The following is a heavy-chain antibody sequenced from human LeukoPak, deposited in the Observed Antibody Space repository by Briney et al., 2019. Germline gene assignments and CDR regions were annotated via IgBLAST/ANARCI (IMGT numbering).Heavy chain of an antibody. CDR1: GGSISSSNW. J-gene: IGHJ4*02. Sequence: RSETLSLTCAVSGGSISSSNWWSWVRQPPGKGLEWIGEIYHSGSTNYNPSLKSRVTMSVDMSKNEFSLKLNSVTAADTAVYYCARHGVTLGSGATFDDWGQGTLVTVSS. D-gene: IGHD3-10*01. CDR2: IYHSGST. CDR3: ARHGVTLGSGATFDD. V-gene: IGHV4-4*02.